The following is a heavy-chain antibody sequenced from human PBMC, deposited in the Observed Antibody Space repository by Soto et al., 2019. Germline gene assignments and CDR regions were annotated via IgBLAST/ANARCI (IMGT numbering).Heavy chain of an antibody. D-gene: IGHD3-22*01. V-gene: IGHV1-3*01. J-gene: IGHJ5*02. CDR2: INAGNGNT. CDR3: ARGGVRGYYDSSGYYL. CDR1: GYTFTSYA. Sequence: ASVKVSGTASGYTFTSYAMHWLRQAPVQRLEWMGWINAGNGNTKYSQKFQGRVTITRDTSASTAYMELSSLRSEDTAVYYCARGGVRGYYDSSGYYLWGQGTLVTVSS.